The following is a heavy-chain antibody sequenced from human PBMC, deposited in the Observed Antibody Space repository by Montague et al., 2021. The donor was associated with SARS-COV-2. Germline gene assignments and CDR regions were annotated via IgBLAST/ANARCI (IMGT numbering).Heavy chain of an antibody. V-gene: IGHV3-23*01. D-gene: IGHD2/OR15-2a*01. J-gene: IGHJ4*02. CDR1: GFTFSTYA. Sequence: SLSLSCAASGFTFSTYAMTWVRQAPGKGLEWVSGISSGGNKHHADSVKGRFTISRDDSRNTLYLQMRSLRAEDTAMYYCAKNFPGQFYFDDWGQGTLVAVSS. CDR3: AKNFPGQFYFDD. CDR2: ISSGGNK.